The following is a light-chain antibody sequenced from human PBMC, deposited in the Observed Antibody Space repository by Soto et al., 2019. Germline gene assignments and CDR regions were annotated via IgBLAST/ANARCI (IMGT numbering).Light chain of an antibody. CDR3: QQYCSSPPT. CDR1: QSVYKNF. V-gene: IGKV3-20*01. Sequence: EIVLTQSPGTLSLSPGERATLSCRASQSVYKNFLAWYQQKPGQAPRLLINGASNRATGIPYRFSGSGSGTDFSLTIDRLEPEDVALYFCQQYCSSPPTFGGGTKVAIK. CDR2: GAS. J-gene: IGKJ4*01.